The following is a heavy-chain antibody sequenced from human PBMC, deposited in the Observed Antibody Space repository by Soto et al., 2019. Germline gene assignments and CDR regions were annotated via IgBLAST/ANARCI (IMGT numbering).Heavy chain of an antibody. V-gene: IGHV3-48*01. Sequence: EVQLVESGGGLVQPGGSLRLSCAASGFTFSSYSMNWVRQAPGKGLEWVSYISSSSSTIYYADSVKGRFTISRDNAKNSLYLQINSLRAEETAVYYCARHPERIAQIGWFDPWGQGTLVTVSS. CDR3: ARHPERIAQIGWFDP. CDR2: ISSSSSTI. J-gene: IGHJ5*02. D-gene: IGHD6-13*01. CDR1: GFTFSSYS.